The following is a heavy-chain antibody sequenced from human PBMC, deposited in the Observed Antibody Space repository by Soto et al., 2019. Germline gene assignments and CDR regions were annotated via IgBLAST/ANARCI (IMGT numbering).Heavy chain of an antibody. CDR2: ITGSSSNL. CDR1: GLKFSDYA. J-gene: IGHJ4*02. CDR3: AKGGAVYGLLTHDY. V-gene: IGHV3-23*01. Sequence: GSLSLSWAASGLKFSDYAMSWVRQAPGKGLEWVTTITGSSSNLYYTDSVKGRFAISRDNSRKILFLQMNSLTAEDTAVYYCAKGGAVYGLLTHDYWGQGTLVTVSS. D-gene: IGHD3-9*01.